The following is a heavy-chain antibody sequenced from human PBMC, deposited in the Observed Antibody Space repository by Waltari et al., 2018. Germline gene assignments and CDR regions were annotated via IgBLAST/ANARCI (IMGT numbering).Heavy chain of an antibody. CDR3: ARRKRQYYYDSSGYYSGDAFDI. CDR1: GGSFSGYY. V-gene: IGHV4-34*01. J-gene: IGHJ3*02. Sequence: QVQLQQWGAGLSKPSETLSLTCAVYGGSFSGYYWSWIRQPPGKGLEWIGEINHSGSTNYNPSLKSRVTISVDTSKNQFSLKLSSVTAADTAVYYCARRKRQYYYDSSGYYSGDAFDIWGQGTMVTVSS. CDR2: INHSGST. D-gene: IGHD3-22*01.